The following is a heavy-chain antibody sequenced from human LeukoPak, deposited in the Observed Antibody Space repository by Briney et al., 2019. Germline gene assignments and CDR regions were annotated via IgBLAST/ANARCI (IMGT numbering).Heavy chain of an antibody. Sequence: SGGSLRLSCAASGFTFDDYAMHWVRQAPGKGLEWVSGISWNSGSIGYADSVKGRFTISRDNSKNTLYLQMNSLRAEDTAVYYCAKEASRVGALDYWGQGTLVTVSS. CDR1: GFTFDDYA. D-gene: IGHD1-26*01. CDR3: AKEASRVGALDY. V-gene: IGHV3-9*01. CDR2: ISWNSGSI. J-gene: IGHJ4*02.